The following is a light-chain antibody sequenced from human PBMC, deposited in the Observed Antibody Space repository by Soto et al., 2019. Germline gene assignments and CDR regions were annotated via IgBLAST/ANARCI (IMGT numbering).Light chain of an antibody. J-gene: IGKJ3*01. CDR3: QQSYSTLA. V-gene: IGKV1-39*01. Sequence: DIQMTQSPSSLSASVGDRVTITCRASQSISSYLNWYQQKPGKAPNFLIYAASNLQSGVPSRFSGSGSGTEFTLTISSLQPEDFATYYFQQSYSTLAFGPGTKVDIK. CDR2: AAS. CDR1: QSISSY.